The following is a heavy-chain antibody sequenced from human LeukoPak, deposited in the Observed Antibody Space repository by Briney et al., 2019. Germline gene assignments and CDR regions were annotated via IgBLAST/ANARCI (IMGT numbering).Heavy chain of an antibody. CDR3: AKVVAATRAFDY. V-gene: IGHV3-23*01. J-gene: IGHJ4*02. CDR1: GFTFSSYA. D-gene: IGHD2-15*01. CDR2: ISGSGGST. Sequence: GGSLRLSCAASGFTFSSYAMSWVRQAPGKGLEWVSAISGSGGSTYYADSVEGRFTISRDNSKNTLYLQMNSLRAEDTAVYYCAKVVAATRAFDYWGQGTLVTVSS.